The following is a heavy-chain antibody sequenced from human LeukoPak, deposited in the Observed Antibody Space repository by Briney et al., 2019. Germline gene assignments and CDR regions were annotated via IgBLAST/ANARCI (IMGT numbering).Heavy chain of an antibody. CDR1: GFTFSSYA. D-gene: IGHD1-26*01. CDR3: AKGSPSSGSNQGFDY. CDR2: ISGSGSST. V-gene: IGHV3-23*01. Sequence: GGSLRLSCAASGFTFSSYAMSWVRQAPGKGLEWVSAISGSGSSTYYADSVKGRFTISRDNSKNTLFLQMNSLRAEDTAVYYCAKGSPSSGSNQGFDYWGQGTLVTVSS. J-gene: IGHJ4*02.